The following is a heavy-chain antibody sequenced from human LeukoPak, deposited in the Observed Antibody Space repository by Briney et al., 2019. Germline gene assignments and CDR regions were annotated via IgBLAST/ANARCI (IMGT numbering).Heavy chain of an antibody. D-gene: IGHD3-22*01. CDR2: IYYSGST. J-gene: IGHJ4*02. V-gene: IGHV4-30-4*01. Sequence: SETLSLTCTVSGGSINSGDYYWSWIRRPPGKGLEWIGYIYYSGSTYYNPSLKSRVTISVDTSKNQFSLKMSSVTAADTAVYYCASYYDSSGYTDNFDYWGQGTLVTVSS. CDR1: GGSINSGDYY. CDR3: ASYYDSSGYTDNFDY.